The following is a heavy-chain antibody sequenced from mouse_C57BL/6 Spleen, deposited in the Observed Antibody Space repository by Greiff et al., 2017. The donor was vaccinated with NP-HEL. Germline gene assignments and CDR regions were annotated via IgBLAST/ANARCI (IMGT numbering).Heavy chain of an antibody. J-gene: IGHJ2*01. CDR2: IYPGDGDT. V-gene: IGHV1-82*01. CDR1: GYAFSSSW. CDR3: ARSGATEDFDY. Sequence: QVQLQQSGPELVKPGASVKISCKASGYAFSSSWMNWVKQRPGKGLEWIGRIYPGDGDTNYNGKFKGKATLTADKSSSTAYMQLSSLTSEDSAVYFCARSGATEDFDYWGQGTTLTVSS. D-gene: IGHD3-1*01.